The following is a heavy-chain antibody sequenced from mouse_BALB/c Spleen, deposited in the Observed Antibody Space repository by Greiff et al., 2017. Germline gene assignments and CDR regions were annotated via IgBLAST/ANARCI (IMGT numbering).Heavy chain of an antibody. V-gene: IGHV1-15*01. CDR2: IDPETGGT. Sequence: VQLQQSGAELVRPGASVTLSCKASGYTFTDYEMHWVKQTPVHGLEWIGAIDPETGGTAYNQKFKGKATLTADKSSSTAYMELRSLTSEDSAVYYCTRAYDYLAWFAYWGQGTLVTVSA. J-gene: IGHJ3*01. D-gene: IGHD2-4*01. CDR3: TRAYDYLAWFAY. CDR1: GYTFTDYE.